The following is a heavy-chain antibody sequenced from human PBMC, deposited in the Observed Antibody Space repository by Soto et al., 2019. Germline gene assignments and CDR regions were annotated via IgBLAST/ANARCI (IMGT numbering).Heavy chain of an antibody. V-gene: IGHV2-5*02. CDR1: GFSLSTSGVG. CDR3: AHSRYSSSWNEYYYYYYGMDV. D-gene: IGHD6-13*01. J-gene: IGHJ6*02. CDR2: IYWDDDK. Sequence: QITLKESGPTLVKPTQTLTLTCTFSGFSLSTSGVGVGWIRQPPGKALEWLALIYWDDDKRYSPSLKSRLTITKDTSKNQVVLTMTNMDPVDTATYYCAHSRYSSSWNEYYYYYYGMDVWGQGTTVAVSS.